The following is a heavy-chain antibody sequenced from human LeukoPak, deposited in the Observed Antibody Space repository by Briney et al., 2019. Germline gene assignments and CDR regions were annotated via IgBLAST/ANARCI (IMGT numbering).Heavy chain of an antibody. J-gene: IGHJ4*01. CDR2: IPFRGAT. D-gene: IGHD2-21*01. CDR1: GDSISSYSYY. CDR3: ARESGDTRTVNSFDF. V-gene: IGHV4-39*07. Sequence: SETLSLACTVSGDSISSYSYYWAWIRQSPGKGLEWIGSIPFRGATYYNPSLKPRIIMSVDTSQNRFSLKLTSVTAADSAVYFCARESGDTRTVNSFDFWGRGTLITVSS.